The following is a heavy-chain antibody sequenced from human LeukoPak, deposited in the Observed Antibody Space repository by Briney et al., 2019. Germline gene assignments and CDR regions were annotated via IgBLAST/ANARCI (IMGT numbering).Heavy chain of an antibody. CDR3: ARGLHNWNDPHSGYWFDP. CDR1: GYTLTDYY. Sequence: GASVKVSCKASGYTLTDYYMHWVRQAPGQGLEWMGRINPNSGGTNYAQKFQGRVTMTRDTSISTVYMELSRLRSDDTAVYYCARGLHNWNDPHSGYWFDPWGQGTLVTVSS. CDR2: INPNSGGT. D-gene: IGHD1-20*01. J-gene: IGHJ5*02. V-gene: IGHV1-2*06.